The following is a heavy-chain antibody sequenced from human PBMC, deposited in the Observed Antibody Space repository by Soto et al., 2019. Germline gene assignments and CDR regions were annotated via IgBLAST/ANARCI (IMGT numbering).Heavy chain of an antibody. V-gene: IGHV6-1*01. CDR2: TYYRSKWYS. CDR3: ARTRFAAFDY. Sequence: SPTLSLTCVISGDSVSRNDVGWNWVRQSPSRGLEWLGRTYYRSKWYSDYAVSVRSRITINPDTSKNQFSLQLDSVSPEDTAVYYCARTRFAAFDYWGQGTQVTVSS. CDR1: GDSVSRNDVG. D-gene: IGHD3-16*01. J-gene: IGHJ4*02.